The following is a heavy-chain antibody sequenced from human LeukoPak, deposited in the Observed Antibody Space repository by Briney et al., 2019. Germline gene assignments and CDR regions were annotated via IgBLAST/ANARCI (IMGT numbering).Heavy chain of an antibody. D-gene: IGHD3-10*01. CDR3: ANDTPYYYGGRSTGAFDY. J-gene: IGHJ4*02. Sequence: GGSLRLSCAASGFTFSSYAMSWVRQAPGKGLEWVSAISGSGGSTYYADSVKGRFTISRDNSKNTLYLQMNSLRAEDTAVYYCANDTPYYYGGRSTGAFDYWGQGTLVTVSS. V-gene: IGHV3-23*01. CDR2: ISGSGGST. CDR1: GFTFSSYA.